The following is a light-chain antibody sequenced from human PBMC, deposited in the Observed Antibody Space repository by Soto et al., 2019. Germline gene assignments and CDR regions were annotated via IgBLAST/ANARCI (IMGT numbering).Light chain of an antibody. CDR3: QQYEISFT. V-gene: IGKV3-20*01. CDR2: GAS. Sequence: EIVLTQSPGTLSLSPGEGATLSCRASQSISSTFLAWYQHKPGQAPRVLIYGASRRAAGIPDRFSGSGSGTALRLTFDLLQSEKFAIYYCQQYEISFTCGLRTKVEVK. CDR1: QSISSTF. J-gene: IGKJ1*01.